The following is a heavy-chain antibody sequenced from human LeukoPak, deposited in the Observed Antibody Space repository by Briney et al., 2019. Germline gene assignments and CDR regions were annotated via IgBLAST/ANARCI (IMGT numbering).Heavy chain of an antibody. CDR3: VRDLPRTSGP. Sequence: GGSLRLSCAASGFTFSTAWMHWARHTPGKGLVWVSHINGDGRRINYADDVKGRFTISSDNAKNTLYLQMNSLRVEDTAVYYCVRDLPRTSGPWGQGTLVTVSS. CDR1: GFTFSTAW. D-gene: IGHD3-10*01. V-gene: IGHV3-74*01. J-gene: IGHJ5*02. CDR2: INGDGRRI.